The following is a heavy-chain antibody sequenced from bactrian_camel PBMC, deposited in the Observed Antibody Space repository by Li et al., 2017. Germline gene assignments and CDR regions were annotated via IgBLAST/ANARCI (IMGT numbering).Heavy chain of an antibody. V-gene: IGHV3S31*01. J-gene: IGHJ4*01. Sequence: VQLVESGGGSVQVGGSLLLSCAASGFAFSSTPMNWVRQVPGKGLEWVGAINAGGSRAYYGDSVTGRFTISRDNAKNTLYLQMNSLKTEDTAVYYCAFGYWGQGTQVTVS. CDR1: GFAFSSTP. CDR2: INAGGSRA. CDR3: AFGY.